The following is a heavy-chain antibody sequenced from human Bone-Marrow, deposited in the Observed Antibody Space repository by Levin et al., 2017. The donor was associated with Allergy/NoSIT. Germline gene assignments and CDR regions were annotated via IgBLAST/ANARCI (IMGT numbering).Heavy chain of an antibody. V-gene: IGHV4-59*01. Sequence: SQTLSLTCNVSGGSISSYYWSWIRQPPGKGLEWIGYIYYSGSTNYNPSLKSRVTISVDTSKNQFSLKLSSVTAADTAVYYCARGVRGYSSSWYLPDYFDYWGQGTLVTVSS. D-gene: IGHD6-13*01. CDR2: IYYSGST. J-gene: IGHJ4*02. CDR1: GGSISSYY. CDR3: ARGVRGYSSSWYLPDYFDY.